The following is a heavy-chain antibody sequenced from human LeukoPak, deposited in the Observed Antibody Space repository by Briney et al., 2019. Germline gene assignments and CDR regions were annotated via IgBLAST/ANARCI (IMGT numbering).Heavy chain of an antibody. J-gene: IGHJ4*02. D-gene: IGHD4-17*01. V-gene: IGHV3-30*18. CDR1: GFTFSSYG. CDR2: ISYVGTNK. Sequence: GGSLRLSRAASGFTFSSYGMHWVRQAPGKGLEWVAVISYVGTNKYYADSVKGRFTISRDNSKNTLYLQMNSLRAEDTAVYYCAKGVYGDYAAGDFFDYWGQGTLVTVSS. CDR3: AKGVYGDYAAGDFFDY.